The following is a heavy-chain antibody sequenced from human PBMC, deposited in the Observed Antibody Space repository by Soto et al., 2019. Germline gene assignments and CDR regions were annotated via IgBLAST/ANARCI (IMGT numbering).Heavy chain of an antibody. D-gene: IGHD3-3*01. CDR3: ARAAFRSGYYGYYYGXXV. CDR1: GGTFSTHA. V-gene: IGHV1-69*01. J-gene: IGHJ6*01. Sequence: QVQLVQSGAEVKKPGSSVKVSCKASGGTFSTHAISWVRQAPGQGLEWLGGIIPTLGTPNYAQKFQGRVTVTADEYTRTAYMELSRLTSEDTAVYYCARAAFRSGYYGYYYGXXV. CDR2: IIPTLGTP.